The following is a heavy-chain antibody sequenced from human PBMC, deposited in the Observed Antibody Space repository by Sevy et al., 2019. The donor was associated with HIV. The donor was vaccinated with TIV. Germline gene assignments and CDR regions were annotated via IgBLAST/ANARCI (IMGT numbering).Heavy chain of an antibody. J-gene: IGHJ4*02. V-gene: IGHV3-33*01. CDR3: VRESPSDWYLDS. CDR1: GFTFSNYN. CDR2: IWFDGNKK. D-gene: IGHD2-2*01. Sequence: GGYLRLSCAASGFTFSNYNMHWVRQAPGKGLEWVAAIWFDGNKKYYDDSVKGRFTIFRDNSKSTQYLQMSSLRTDDTAVYYCVRESPSDWYLDSWGQGTLVFVSS.